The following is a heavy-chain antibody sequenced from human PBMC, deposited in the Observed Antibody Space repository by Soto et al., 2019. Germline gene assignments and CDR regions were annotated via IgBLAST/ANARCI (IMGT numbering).Heavy chain of an antibody. CDR2: IGTAGDT. D-gene: IGHD4-17*01. CDR3: ARVYGDYWYFDL. Sequence: EVQLVESGGGLVQPGGSLRLSCVASGFTFSSYDMHWVRQATGKGLEWVSAIGTAGDTYYPGSVKGRFTISRENAKNSLYLQMNSLRAEDTAVYYCARVYGDYWYFDLWGRGTLVTVSS. CDR1: GFTFSSYD. J-gene: IGHJ2*01. V-gene: IGHV3-13*01.